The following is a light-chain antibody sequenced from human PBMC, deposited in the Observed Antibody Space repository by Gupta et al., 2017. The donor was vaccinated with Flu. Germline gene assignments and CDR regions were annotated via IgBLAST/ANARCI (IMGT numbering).Light chain of an antibody. Sequence: GQAARSTCGGDNIGSKSVHWYQQRPGEAPVLVVYNDVDRPSGIPERFSGSNSGNTATLTLSRVEAGDEADYYCQVWDGSRDHVVFGGGTKLTVL. CDR2: NDV. J-gene: IGLJ2*01. V-gene: IGLV3-21*02. CDR3: QVWDGSRDHVV. CDR1: NIGSKS.